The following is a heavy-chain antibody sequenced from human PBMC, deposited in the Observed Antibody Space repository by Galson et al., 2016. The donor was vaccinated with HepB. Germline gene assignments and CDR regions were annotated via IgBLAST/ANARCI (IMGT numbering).Heavy chain of an antibody. CDR2: IYSSGNT. CDR3: ARQRRERITIVRGTPLASDYSYMDV. J-gene: IGHJ6*03. V-gene: IGHV4-61*01. CDR1: GGSVSSGSYY. Sequence: SETLSLTCTVSGGSVSSGSYYWSWIRQPPGKGLEWIGYIYSSGNTSYNPSLKSRVTMSLDRSKSQFSLSLTAVTAADPAVSFCARQRRERITIVRGTPLASDYSYMDVWGRGTTVTVSS. D-gene: IGHD3-10*01.